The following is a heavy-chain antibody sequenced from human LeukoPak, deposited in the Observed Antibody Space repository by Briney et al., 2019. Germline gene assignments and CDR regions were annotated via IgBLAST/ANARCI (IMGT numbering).Heavy chain of an antibody. Sequence: ASVKVSCKVSGASLSETSIHWVRQAPGQGLEWMGRIIPILGIANYAQKLQGRVTMTTDTSTSTAYMELRSLRSDDTAVYYCARDRSSGSIDYWGQGTLVTVSS. CDR2: IIPILGIA. CDR1: GASLSETS. D-gene: IGHD6-19*01. V-gene: IGHV1-69*04. J-gene: IGHJ4*02. CDR3: ARDRSSGSIDY.